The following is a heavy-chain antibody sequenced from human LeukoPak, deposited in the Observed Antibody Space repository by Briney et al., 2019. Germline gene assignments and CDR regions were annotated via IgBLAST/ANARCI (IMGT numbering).Heavy chain of an antibody. V-gene: IGHV1-2*02. J-gene: IGHJ6*02. Sequence: AAVTVSFTCSGYTFSVNYIYWVRQAPGQGIEWMGWINLNIGDTNYAQKFQGRFTMTRDTSISTAFMDLSSLISDDTAVYYCARGGSSSGSYYYGVDAWGQGTPVTVSS. D-gene: IGHD3-10*01. CDR3: ARGGSSSGSYYYGVDA. CDR2: INLNIGDT. CDR1: GYTFSVNY.